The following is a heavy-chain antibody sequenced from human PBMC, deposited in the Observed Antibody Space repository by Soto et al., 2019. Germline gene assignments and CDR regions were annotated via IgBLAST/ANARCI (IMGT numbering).Heavy chain of an antibody. D-gene: IGHD3-22*01. J-gene: IGHJ3*02. CDR2: IYYSGST. V-gene: IGHV4-30-4*01. Sequence: SETLSLTCTVSGGSISSGDYYWSWIRQPPGKGLEWIGYIYYSGSTYYNPSLKSRVTISVDTSKNQFSLKLSSVTAADTAVYYCARARITMIVVVPDAFDIWGQGTMVTVS. CDR3: ARARITMIVVVPDAFDI. CDR1: GGSISSGDYY.